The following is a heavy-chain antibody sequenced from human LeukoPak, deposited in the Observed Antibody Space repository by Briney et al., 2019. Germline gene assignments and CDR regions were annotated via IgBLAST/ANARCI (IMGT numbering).Heavy chain of an antibody. D-gene: IGHD3-10*01. V-gene: IGHV4-34*01. J-gene: IGHJ4*02. CDR1: GGSFSGYY. Sequence: PSETLSLTCAVYGGSFSGYYWSWIRQPPGKGLEWIGEINHSGSTNCNPSLKSRVTISVDTSKNQFSLKLSSVTAADTAVYYCARGQLLWFGELFAFDYWGQGTLVTVSS. CDR2: INHSGST. CDR3: ARGQLLWFGELFAFDY.